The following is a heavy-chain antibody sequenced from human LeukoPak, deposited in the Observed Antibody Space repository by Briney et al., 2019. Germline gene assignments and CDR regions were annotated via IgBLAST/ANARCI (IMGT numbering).Heavy chain of an antibody. CDR2: ISSSGSTI. CDR1: GFTFSDYY. V-gene: IGHV3-11*01. D-gene: IGHD2-2*02. Sequence: PGGSLRLSCAASGFTFSDYYMSWIRQAPGKGLEWVSYISSSGSTIYYADSVKGRFTISRDNAKNSLYLQMNSLRAEDTAVYYCAREGCSSTSCYTRFYDLGVWGQGTTVTVSS. CDR3: AREGCSSTSCYTRFYDLGV. J-gene: IGHJ6*02.